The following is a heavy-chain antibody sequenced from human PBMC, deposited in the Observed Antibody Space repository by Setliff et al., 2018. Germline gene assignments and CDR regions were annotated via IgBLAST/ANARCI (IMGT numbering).Heavy chain of an antibody. CDR3: ARVSMYSSSWYYYYYGMDV. V-gene: IGHV3-21*01. Sequence: GGSLRLSCAASGFTFSSYSMNWVRQAPGKGLEWVSSISTSSTYIYYADSVKGRFTISRDNAKNSLYLQMNSLRAEDTAVYYCARVSMYSSSWYYYYYGMDVWGQGTTVTVSS. CDR2: ISTSSTYI. CDR1: GFTFSSYS. D-gene: IGHD6-13*01. J-gene: IGHJ6*02.